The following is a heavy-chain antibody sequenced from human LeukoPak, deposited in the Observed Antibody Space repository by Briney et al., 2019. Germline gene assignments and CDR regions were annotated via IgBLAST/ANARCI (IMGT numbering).Heavy chain of an antibody. CDR1: GGSFSDYY. J-gene: IGHJ4*02. D-gene: IGHD3-16*01. V-gene: IGHV4-34*01. Sequence: SETLSLTCAVSGGSFSDYYWNWIRQSPGKGLEWIGEINHSGNTEFNPSLESRVTISVDTSKSQFSLKMSSMTVADTAVYWCASRASKRPLGYWGQGTLVTVSS. CDR3: ASRASKRPLGY. CDR2: INHSGNT.